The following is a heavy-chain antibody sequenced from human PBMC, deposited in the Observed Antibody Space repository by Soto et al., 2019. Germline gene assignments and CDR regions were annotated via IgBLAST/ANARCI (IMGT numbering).Heavy chain of an antibody. J-gene: IGHJ4*02. D-gene: IGHD2-8*01. CDR3: AIQDCTNDVCLEAAVTVGGALEY. CDR1: GITFRKYW. Sequence: EVQLVESGGGLVQTGKALRLSCAASGITFRKYWMHWVRQAPGKGPVWVSYISSDGTTTDYADSVKGRFTISRDNAKNTLYLKMDSVRVEDMAVYYCAIQDCTNDVCLEAAVTVGGALEYWGQGAQVTVSS. V-gene: IGHV3-74*01. CDR2: ISSDGTTT.